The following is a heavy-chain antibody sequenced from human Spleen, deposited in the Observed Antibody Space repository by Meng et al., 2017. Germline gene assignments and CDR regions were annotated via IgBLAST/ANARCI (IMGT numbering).Heavy chain of an antibody. CDR3: ATGAAAADH. CDR2: IKSTSDGGTT. D-gene: IGHD6-13*01. V-gene: IGHV3-15*01. J-gene: IGHJ4*02. CDR1: GFSFTDAW. Sequence: GESLKISCVASGFSFTDAWMSWVRQAPGKGLEWVGRIKSTSDGGTTDYAAPVKGRFTISRDDTKNTLDLQKNRLITEDTAVYVCATGAAAADHWGQGTLVTVSS.